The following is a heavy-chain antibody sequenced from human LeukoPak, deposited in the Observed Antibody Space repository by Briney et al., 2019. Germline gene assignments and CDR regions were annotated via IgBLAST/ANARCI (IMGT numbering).Heavy chain of an antibody. CDR2: IYHSGST. Sequence: PSETLSLTCTVSGGSISLNSYYWGWIRQPPGKGLEWIGYIYHSGSTYYNPSLKSRVTISVDTSKNQFSLKLSSVTAADTAVYYCARARQQLVPIFDYWGQGTLVTVSS. CDR3: ARARQQLVPIFDY. V-gene: IGHV4-39*07. CDR1: GGSISLNSYY. J-gene: IGHJ4*02. D-gene: IGHD6-13*01.